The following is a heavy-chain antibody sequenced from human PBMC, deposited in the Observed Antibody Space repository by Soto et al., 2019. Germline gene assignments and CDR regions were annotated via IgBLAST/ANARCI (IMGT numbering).Heavy chain of an antibody. CDR2: IYYSGST. D-gene: IGHD2-15*01. V-gene: IGHV4-39*01. J-gene: IGHJ5*02. CDR1: GGSISSSSYY. CDR3: ARHGQYCSGGSCYSGLYNWFDP. Sequence: QLQLQESGPGLVKPSETLSLTCTVSGGSISSSSYYWGWIRQPPGKGLEWIGSIYYSGSTYYNPSLMRRVTISVDTSKNQFSLKLSSVTAADTAVYYCARHGQYCSGGSCYSGLYNWFDPWGQGTLVTVSS.